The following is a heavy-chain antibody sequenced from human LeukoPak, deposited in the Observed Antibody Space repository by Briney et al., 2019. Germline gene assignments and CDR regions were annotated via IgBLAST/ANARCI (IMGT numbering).Heavy chain of an antibody. Sequence: ASVKVSCKASGYTFTGYYMHWVRQAPGQGLEWMGWINPNSGGTNYAQKFQGKVTMTRDTSISTAYMELSRLRSDDTAVYYCARKEASSGWCSYWGQGTLVTVS. V-gene: IGHV1-2*02. D-gene: IGHD6-19*01. CDR2: INPNSGGT. J-gene: IGHJ4*02. CDR3: ARKEASSGWCSY. CDR1: GYTFTGYY.